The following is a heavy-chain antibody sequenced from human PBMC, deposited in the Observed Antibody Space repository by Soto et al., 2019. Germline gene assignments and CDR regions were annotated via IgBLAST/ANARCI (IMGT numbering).Heavy chain of an antibody. CDR3: ARGDSTDCSNGVCSFFYNHDMDV. V-gene: IGHV1-2*04. Sequence: ASVKVSCKXSGYSFTDYHIQWVRQVPGQGLEWLGRINPKSGGTSTAQKFQGWVTMTTDTSISTASMELTRLTSDDTAIYYCARGDSTDCSNGVCSFFYNHDMDVWCQGTTVTVSS. CDR2: INPKSGGT. D-gene: IGHD2-8*01. J-gene: IGHJ6*02. CDR1: GYSFTDYH.